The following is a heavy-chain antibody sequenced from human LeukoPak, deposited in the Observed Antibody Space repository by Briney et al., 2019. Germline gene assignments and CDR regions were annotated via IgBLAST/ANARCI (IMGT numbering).Heavy chain of an antibody. CDR1: GGSISSSSYY. J-gene: IGHJ3*02. D-gene: IGHD3-22*01. CDR2: IYYSGST. Sequence: SETLSLTCTVSGGSISSSSYYWGWIRQPPGKGLEWIGSIYYSGSTYYNPSLKSRVTISVDTSKNQFSLHLNSVTAADTAVYYCARDQGWVLGELISNTFDIWGQGTTVTVSS. CDR3: ARDQGWVLGELISNTFDI. V-gene: IGHV4-39*07.